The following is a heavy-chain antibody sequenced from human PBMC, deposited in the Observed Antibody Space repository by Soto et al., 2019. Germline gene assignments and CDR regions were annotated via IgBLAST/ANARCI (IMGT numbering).Heavy chain of an antibody. Sequence: LRLSFAASGFTLSTYYMGWVRQAPGKGLEWAANINQAGSIKNYVDSVKGRFTVSRDNAKNSLYLQMNSLRAEDTAVYYCVRDFLRDFWSGYYIYWGQGTLVTVSS. D-gene: IGHD3-3*01. CDR3: VRDFLRDFWSGYYIY. J-gene: IGHJ4*02. V-gene: IGHV3-7*05. CDR2: INQAGSIK. CDR1: GFTLSTYY.